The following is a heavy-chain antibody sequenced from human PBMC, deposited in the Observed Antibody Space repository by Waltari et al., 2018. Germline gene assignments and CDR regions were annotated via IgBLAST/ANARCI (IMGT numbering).Heavy chain of an antibody. J-gene: IGHJ5*02. CDR3: ARGLISSGYYSGGWFDP. CDR2: IYYSGST. CDR1: GGSISSYY. D-gene: IGHD3-22*01. Sequence: QVQLQESGPGLVKPSETLSLTCTVSGGSISSYYWSWIRQPPGKGLEWIGYIYYSGSTTYNPSLKSRVTISVDTSKNQFSLKLSSVTAADTAVYYCARGLISSGYYSGGWFDPWGQGTLVTVSS. V-gene: IGHV4-59*01.